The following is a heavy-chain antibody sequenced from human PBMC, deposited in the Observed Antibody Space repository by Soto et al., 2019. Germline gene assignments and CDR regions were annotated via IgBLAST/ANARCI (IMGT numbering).Heavy chain of an antibody. Sequence: SETLSLTCTVSGGSVSSNSYSWGWIRQSPGKGLEWIGTIYSTENTYYNPSLLSRVTISVDTSKNEFSLRLSSVTAADTAVYYCARNYDSSGIGRPFSIWGQGTLVTVSS. CDR2: IYSTENT. D-gene: IGHD3-22*01. J-gene: IGHJ4*02. CDR1: GGSVSSNSYS. CDR3: ARNYDSSGIGRPFSI. V-gene: IGHV4-39*01.